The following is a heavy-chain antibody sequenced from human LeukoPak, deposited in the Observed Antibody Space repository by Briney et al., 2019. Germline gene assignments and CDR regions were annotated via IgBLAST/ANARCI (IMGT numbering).Heavy chain of an antibody. CDR3: ASSETGTTGSYYGMDV. V-gene: IGHV3-30-3*01. CDR2: ISYDGSNK. D-gene: IGHD1-7*01. CDR1: GFTFSSYA. J-gene: IGHJ6*02. Sequence: PGRSLRLSCAASGFTFSSYAMHWVRQAPGKGLEWVAVISYDGSNKYYADSVKGRFTISRDNSKNTLYLQMNSLRAEDTAVYYCASSETGTTGSYYGMDVWGQGTTATVSS.